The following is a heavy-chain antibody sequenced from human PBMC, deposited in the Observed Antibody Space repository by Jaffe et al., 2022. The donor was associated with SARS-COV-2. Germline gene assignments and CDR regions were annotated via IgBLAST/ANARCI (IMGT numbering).Heavy chain of an antibody. J-gene: IGHJ6*03. V-gene: IGHV3-9*01. CDR3: AKGVVDYYYMDV. Sequence: EVQLVESGGGLVQPGRSLRLSCAASGFTFDDYAMHWVRQAPGKGLEWVSGISWNSGSIGYADSVKGRFTISRDNAKNSLYLQMNSLRAEDTALYYCAKGVVDYYYMDVWGKGTTVTVSS. CDR1: GFTFDDYA. D-gene: IGHD2-15*01. CDR2: ISWNSGSI.